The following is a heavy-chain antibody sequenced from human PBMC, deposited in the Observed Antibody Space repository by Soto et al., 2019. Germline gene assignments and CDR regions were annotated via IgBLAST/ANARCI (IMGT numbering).Heavy chain of an antibody. Sequence: QPGGSLRLSCAASGFTFSTYAMTWVRQAPGKGLEWVSAISGSGGSTYYADSVKGRFTISRDNSKDTLYLQMNSLRAEDTAVYYCAKPPGGSAYDSYYYYGMDVWGQGTTVTVSS. J-gene: IGHJ6*02. D-gene: IGHD5-12*01. CDR2: ISGSGGST. CDR3: AKPPGGSAYDSYYYYGMDV. V-gene: IGHV3-23*01. CDR1: GFTFSTYA.